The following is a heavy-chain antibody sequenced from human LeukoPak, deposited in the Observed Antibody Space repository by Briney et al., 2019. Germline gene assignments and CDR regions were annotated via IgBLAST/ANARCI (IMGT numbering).Heavy chain of an antibody. Sequence: GGSLRLSCAASGFTFSSYSMNWVRQAPGKGLEWVSSISSSSSYIYYADSVKGRFTISRDNAKNSPYLQMNSLRAEDTAVYYCARGSPVGYFDYWGQGTLDTVSS. CDR3: ARGSPVGYFDY. D-gene: IGHD3-16*01. CDR2: ISSSSSYI. J-gene: IGHJ4*02. V-gene: IGHV3-21*01. CDR1: GFTFSSYS.